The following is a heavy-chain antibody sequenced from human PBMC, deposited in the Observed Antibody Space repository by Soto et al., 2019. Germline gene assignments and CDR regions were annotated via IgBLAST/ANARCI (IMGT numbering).Heavy chain of an antibody. D-gene: IGHD3-3*01. Sequence: GASVKVSCKASGYTFTSYAMHWVRQAPGQRLEWMGWINAGNGNTKYSQKFQGRVTITRDTSASTAYMELSSLRSEDTAVYYCARDHDFWCGYATAWFDPWGQGTLVTVSS. J-gene: IGHJ5*01. CDR1: GYTFTSYA. CDR2: INAGNGNT. CDR3: ARDHDFWCGYATAWFDP. V-gene: IGHV1-3*01.